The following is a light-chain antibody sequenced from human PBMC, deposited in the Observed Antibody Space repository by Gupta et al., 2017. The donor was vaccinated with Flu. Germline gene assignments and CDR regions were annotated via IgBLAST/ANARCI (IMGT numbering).Light chain of an antibody. V-gene: IGKV3-11*01. CDR2: DAS. Sequence: EIVLTQSPATLSLSPGERATLSCRASQSVSSYLAWYQQKPGQAPRLLIYDASNRATGIPARFSGSGDGTDFTLTISSRETEDFAVYYCQQRSNWHPPFTFGPGTKVDIK. J-gene: IGKJ3*01. CDR1: QSVSSY. CDR3: QQRSNWHPPFT.